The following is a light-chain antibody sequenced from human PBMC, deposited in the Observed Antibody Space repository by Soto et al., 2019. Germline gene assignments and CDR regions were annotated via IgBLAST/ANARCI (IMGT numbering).Light chain of an antibody. V-gene: IGKV1-9*01. J-gene: IGKJ4*01. Sequence: DIQLTQSPSFLSASVGERVTITCRPSQGTRDFLAWYQQKPGKAPKLLIYAASTLQTGVPTRFSGIASGTEFTLIISNLQPADFATYYCQQFNVYPLTFGGGTKVEIK. CDR2: AAS. CDR3: QQFNVYPLT. CDR1: QGTRDF.